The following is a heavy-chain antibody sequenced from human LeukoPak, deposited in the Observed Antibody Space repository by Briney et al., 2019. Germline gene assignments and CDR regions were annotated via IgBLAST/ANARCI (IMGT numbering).Heavy chain of an antibody. D-gene: IGHD6-25*01. J-gene: IGHJ4*02. V-gene: IGHV1-18*01. CDR1: GYTFTSYG. CDR2: ISVHNGDT. CDR3: ARRSSSSADY. Sequence: GASVKVSCKTSGYTFTSYGISWVRQAPGQGLEWMGWISVHNGDTNYAQKFQGRVTMTTDTSTSTVYMELRSLRSDDTAVYYCARRSSSSADYWGQGTLVTVS.